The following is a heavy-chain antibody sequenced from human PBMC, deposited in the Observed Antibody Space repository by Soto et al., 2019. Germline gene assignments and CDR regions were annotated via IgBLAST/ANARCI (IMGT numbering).Heavy chain of an antibody. J-gene: IGHJ4*02. Sequence: SETLSLTCTVSGGSISSGDYYWSWIRQPPGKGLEWIGYIYYSGSTYYNPSLKSRVTISVDTSKNQFSLKLSSVTAADTAVYYCARVCRWSGEHDTDYWGQGTLVTVSS. CDR3: ARVCRWSGEHDTDY. V-gene: IGHV4-30-4*01. D-gene: IGHD3-10*01. CDR1: GGSISSGDYY. CDR2: IYYSGST.